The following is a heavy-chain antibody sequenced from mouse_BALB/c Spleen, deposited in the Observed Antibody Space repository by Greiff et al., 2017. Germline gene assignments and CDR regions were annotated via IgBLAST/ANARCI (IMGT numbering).Heavy chain of an antibody. CDR3: VRDGANWPMDY. CDR2: IWTGGGT. J-gene: IGHJ4*01. V-gene: IGHV2-9-2*01. D-gene: IGHD4-1*01. CDR1: GFSLTSYD. Sequence: QVQLKESGPGLVAPSQSLSITCTVSGFSLTSYDISWIRQPPGKGLEWLGVIWTGGGTNYNSAFMSRLSISKDNSKSQVFLKMNSLQTDDTAIYYCVRDGANWPMDYWGQGTSVTVSS.